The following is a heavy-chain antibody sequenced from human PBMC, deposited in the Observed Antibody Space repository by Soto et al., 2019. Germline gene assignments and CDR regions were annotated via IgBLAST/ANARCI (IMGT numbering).Heavy chain of an antibody. D-gene: IGHD3-22*01. CDR3: ARGYDGSGYIAFEI. Sequence: PSETLSLTCTVSGASFTNFYWSWIRQSPGKGLQYLGYIDYIGRNNSNPSLKSRVTASVDPSKNQFSLRLTAVTAADTAVYYCARGYDGSGYIAFEIWGRGTLVTVSS. CDR2: IDYIGRN. J-gene: IGHJ3*02. CDR1: GASFTNFY. V-gene: IGHV4-59*13.